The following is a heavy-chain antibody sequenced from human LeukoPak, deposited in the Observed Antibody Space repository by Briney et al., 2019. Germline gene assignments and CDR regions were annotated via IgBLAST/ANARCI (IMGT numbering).Heavy chain of an antibody. V-gene: IGHV4-4*02. CDR1: GGSFSSNNW. D-gene: IGHD4-17*01. J-gene: IGHJ6*04. CDR3: ARVIDYGDFMMGMDV. CDR2: IYHSGSI. Sequence: TLSLTCAVSGGSFSSNNWWSWVRPPPGRGLEWIGEIYHSGSINYNPSLKSRVTISVDKSKNQFSLKLSSVTAADTAVYYCARVIDYGDFMMGMDVGGKGTTVTVSS.